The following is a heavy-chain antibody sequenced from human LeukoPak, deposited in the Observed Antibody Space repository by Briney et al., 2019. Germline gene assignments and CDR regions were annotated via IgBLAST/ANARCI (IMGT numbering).Heavy chain of an antibody. D-gene: IGHD3-10*01. V-gene: IGHV3-74*01. J-gene: IGHJ4*02. Sequence: GGSLRLSCAASGFTFSSYAMSWVRQAPGKGLVWVSRINSDGSSTSYADSVKGRFTISRDNAKNTLYLQMNSLRAEDTAVYYCAFYYGSGRGAFDYWGQGTLVTVSS. CDR1: GFTFSSYA. CDR3: AFYYGSGRGAFDY. CDR2: INSDGSST.